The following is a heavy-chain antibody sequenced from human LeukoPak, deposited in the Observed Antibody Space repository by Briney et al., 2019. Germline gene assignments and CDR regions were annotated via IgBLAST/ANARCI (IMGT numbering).Heavy chain of an antibody. D-gene: IGHD6-19*01. CDR2: IVGGDGGT. Sequence: GGSLRLSCAASGFTFSNAWMSWVRQAPGKGLEWVSGIVGGDGGTYYADSVKGRFIISRDNSKNTLYVQMNSLRAEDTAVYYCARGAVYYMGIWGKGTTVTISS. V-gene: IGHV3-23*01. CDR1: GFTFSNAW. J-gene: IGHJ6*03. CDR3: ARGAVYYMGI.